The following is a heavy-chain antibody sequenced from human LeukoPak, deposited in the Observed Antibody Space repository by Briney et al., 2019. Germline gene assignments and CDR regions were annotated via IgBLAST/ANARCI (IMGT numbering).Heavy chain of an antibody. CDR1: GYTFTSYY. CDR2: INPSGGST. J-gene: IGHJ3*02. D-gene: IGHD2-2*01. V-gene: IGHV1-46*01. Sequence: ASVKVSCKASGYTFTSYYMHWVRQAPGQGLEWMGIINPSGGSTSYAQKFQGRVTMTRDMSTSTVYMELSSLRSEDTAVYYCARGGVVPAAYDAFDIWGQGTMVTVSS. CDR3: ARGGVVPAAYDAFDI.